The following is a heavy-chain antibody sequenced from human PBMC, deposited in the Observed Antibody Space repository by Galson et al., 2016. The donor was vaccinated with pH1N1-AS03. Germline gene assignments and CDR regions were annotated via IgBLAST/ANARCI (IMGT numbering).Heavy chain of an antibody. CDR1: GDTVTDYY. J-gene: IGHJ4*02. CDR3: ASGYNVWTAFDY. Sequence: SVKVSCKASGDTVTDYYIHWVRQAPGQGLEWMGWINPKSGGTKFDQKFQGRVTMTRDTTINTLYMELSSLRSDDTAIYFCASGYNVWTAFDYWGQGTLVTVSS. V-gene: IGHV1-2*02. D-gene: IGHD3-22*01. CDR2: INPKSGGT.